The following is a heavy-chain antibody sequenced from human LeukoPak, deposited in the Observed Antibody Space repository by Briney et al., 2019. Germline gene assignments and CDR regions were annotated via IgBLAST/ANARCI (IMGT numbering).Heavy chain of an antibody. CDR3: ARYSGSYSRYYYYGMDV. V-gene: IGHV1-2*04. CDR1: GYTSTGYY. J-gene: IGHJ6*02. CDR2: INPNSGGT. Sequence: GASVKVSCKASGYTSTGYYMHWVRQAPGQGLEWMGWINPNSGGTNYAQKFQGWVTMTRDTSISTAYMELSRLRSDDTAVYYCARYSGSYSRYYYYGMDVWGQGTTVTVSS. D-gene: IGHD1-26*01.